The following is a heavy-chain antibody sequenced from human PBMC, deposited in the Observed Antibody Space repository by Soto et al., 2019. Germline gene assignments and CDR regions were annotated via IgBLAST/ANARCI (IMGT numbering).Heavy chain of an antibody. CDR3: ARDRRDDRGNWFDP. CDR1: GFRFSRFG. CDR2: IWYDGSNK. V-gene: IGHV3-33*01. D-gene: IGHD3-10*01. Sequence: QVQLVESGGGVAQPGRSLRLSCAASGFRFSRFGMHWVRQAPGKGLEWVAMIWYDGSNKNYADSVEGRFTISRDNSRNTLFLVMDSLRAEDTALYYCARDRRDDRGNWFDPWGQGIMVTVSS. J-gene: IGHJ5*02.